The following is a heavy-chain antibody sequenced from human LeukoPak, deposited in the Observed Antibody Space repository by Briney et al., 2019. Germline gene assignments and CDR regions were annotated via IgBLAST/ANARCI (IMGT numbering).Heavy chain of an antibody. D-gene: IGHD3-10*01. CDR2: IRYDGSNK. Sequence: GGSLRLSCAASGFTFSSYGTHWVRQAPGKGLEWVAFIRYDGSNKYYADSVKGRFTISRDNSKNTLYLQMNSLRAEDTAVYYCAKGMGYYGSGSYSNDYYYYMDVWGKGTTVTVSS. J-gene: IGHJ6*03. CDR3: AKGMGYYGSGSYSNDYYYYMDV. CDR1: GFTFSSYG. V-gene: IGHV3-30*02.